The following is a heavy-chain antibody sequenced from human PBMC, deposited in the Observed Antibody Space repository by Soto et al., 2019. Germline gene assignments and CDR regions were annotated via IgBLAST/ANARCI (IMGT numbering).Heavy chain of an antibody. CDR3: ATQTLDRIAVAGKGWFDP. CDR2: IYYSGST. J-gene: IGHJ5*02. D-gene: IGHD6-19*01. CDR1: GDSIRSGNHY. Sequence: KTSETLSLTCTVSGDSIRSGNHYWSWIRQPPGKGLEWIGYIYYSGSTYYSPSLKGRVTISVDTSKNQFSLKLSSVTAADTAVYYCATQTLDRIAVAGKGWFDPWGQGTLVTVSS. V-gene: IGHV4-30-4*01.